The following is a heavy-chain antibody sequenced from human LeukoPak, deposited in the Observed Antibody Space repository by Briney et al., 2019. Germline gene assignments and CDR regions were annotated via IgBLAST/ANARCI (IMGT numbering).Heavy chain of an antibody. J-gene: IGHJ3*02. CDR3: ARMGLIVVVPAAPPGDAFDI. Sequence: PSETLSLTCAVYSGSLSGYYWSWIRQPPGKGLEWIGSIYYSGSTYYNPSLKSRVTISVDTSKNQFSLKLSSVTAADTAVYYCARMGLIVVVPAAPPGDAFDIWGQGTMVTVSS. CDR2: IYYSGST. D-gene: IGHD2-2*01. V-gene: IGHV4-34*01. CDR1: SGSLSGYY.